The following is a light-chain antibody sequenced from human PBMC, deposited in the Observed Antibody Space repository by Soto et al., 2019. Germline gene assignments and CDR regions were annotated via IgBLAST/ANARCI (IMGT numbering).Light chain of an antibody. Sequence: DIQMTQSPSTLSGSVGDRVTITCRASQTISSWLAWYQQKPGKAPKLLIYKASTLKSGVPSRFSGTGSGPELNLNISRLQHDDFATYYCQNYNSYSEAFGQGTKVDIK. J-gene: IGKJ1*01. CDR1: QTISSW. V-gene: IGKV1-5*03. CDR3: QNYNSYSEA. CDR2: KAS.